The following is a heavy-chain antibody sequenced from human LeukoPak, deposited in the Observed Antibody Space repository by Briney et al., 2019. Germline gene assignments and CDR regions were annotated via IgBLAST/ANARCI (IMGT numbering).Heavy chain of an antibody. CDR2: IYSGGST. CDR3: ASQYYDFWSGLYGMDV. Sequence: PGGSLRLSCAASGFTVSSNYMSWVRQAPGKGLEWVSVIYSGGSTYYADSVKGRFTISRDNSKNTLYLQMNSLRAEDTAVYYCASQYYDFWSGLYGMDVWGQGTTVTVSS. J-gene: IGHJ6*02. V-gene: IGHV3-53*01. CDR1: GFTVSSNY. D-gene: IGHD3-3*01.